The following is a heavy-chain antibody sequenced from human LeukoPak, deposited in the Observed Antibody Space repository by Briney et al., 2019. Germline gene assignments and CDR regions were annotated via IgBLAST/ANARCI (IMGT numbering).Heavy chain of an antibody. D-gene: IGHD3-16*01. Sequence: PSETLSLTCTVSGGSISSYYWSWVRQPPGKGPEWVVYIYYSGSTNYNPSLKSRVTISVDTSKNPFSLKLSSVTAADTAVYYCASVDYVWGSFYWGQGTRVTVSS. CDR3: ASVDYVWGSFY. CDR2: IYYSGST. J-gene: IGHJ4*02. CDR1: GGSISSYY. V-gene: IGHV4-59*01.